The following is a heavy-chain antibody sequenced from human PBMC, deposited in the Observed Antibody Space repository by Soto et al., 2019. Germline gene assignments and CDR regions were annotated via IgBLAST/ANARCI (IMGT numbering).Heavy chain of an antibody. CDR3: ARFYGSGSYHWFDP. J-gene: IGHJ5*02. CDR2: IYHSGST. CDR1: GGSISSGGYS. Sequence: PSETLSLTCAVSGGSISSGGYSWSWIRQPPGKGLEWIGYIYHSGSTYYNPSLKSRVTISVDRSRNQFSLKLSSVTAADTAVYYCARFYGSGSYHWFDPWGQGTLVTVSS. V-gene: IGHV4-30-2*01. D-gene: IGHD3-10*01.